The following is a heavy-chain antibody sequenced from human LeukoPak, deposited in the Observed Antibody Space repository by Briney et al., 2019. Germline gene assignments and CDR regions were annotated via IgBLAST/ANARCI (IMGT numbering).Heavy chain of an antibody. V-gene: IGHV4-39*01. CDR3: ARVRSYYFDY. J-gene: IGHJ4*02. CDR2: IYYSGST. D-gene: IGHD3-10*01. Sequence: SETLSLTCTVSGGSISSSSYYWGWIRQPPGKGPEWIGSIYYSGSTYYNPSLKSRVTISVDTSKNQFSLKLSSVTAADTAVYYCARVRSYYFDYWGQGTLVTVSS. CDR1: GGSISSSSYY.